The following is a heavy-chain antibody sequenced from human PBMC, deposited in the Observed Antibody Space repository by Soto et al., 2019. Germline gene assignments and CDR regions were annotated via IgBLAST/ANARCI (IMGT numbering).Heavy chain of an antibody. D-gene: IGHD6-13*01. V-gene: IGHV1-2*04. CDR2: INPNSGGT. Sequence: QVQLVQSWAEVKKPVASVTVSCKASGYTFTGYYMHWVRQAPVQGLAWMGCINPNSGGTNYAQKFQGWVTMTRDTFISTAYVEQSRLRSDDTDVYYCARGGRSSSNLDYWCQGTLVTVSS. CDR1: GYTFTGYY. J-gene: IGHJ4*02. CDR3: ARGGRSSSNLDY.